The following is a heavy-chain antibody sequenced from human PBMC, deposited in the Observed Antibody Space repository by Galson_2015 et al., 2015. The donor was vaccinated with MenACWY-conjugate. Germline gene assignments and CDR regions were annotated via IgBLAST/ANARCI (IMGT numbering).Heavy chain of an antibody. CDR2: IGTGGGT. J-gene: IGHJ6*02. CDR1: GITFSSNA. Sequence: SLRLSCAASGITFSSNAMNWVRQAPGKGLEWVSGIGTGGGTYYADSVKGRFTISRDNSKNMEYLQMNSLRAEDTAIYYCAKFKYSTSWSNTHGMDVWGQGTTVTVSS. CDR3: AKFKYSTSWSNTHGMDV. D-gene: IGHD2-2*01. V-gene: IGHV3-23*01.